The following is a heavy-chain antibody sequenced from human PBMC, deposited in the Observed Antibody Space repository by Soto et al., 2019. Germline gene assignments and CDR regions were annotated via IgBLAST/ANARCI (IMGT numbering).Heavy chain of an antibody. J-gene: IGHJ5*02. D-gene: IGHD4-17*01. V-gene: IGHV1-8*01. CDR1: GYTFTSYD. CDR2: MNPNRGNT. CDR3: AIGTKNGAYSRCFDP. Sequence: QVQLVQSGAEVKKPGASVKVSCKASGYTFTSYDITWVRQATGQGLEYLGWMNPNRGNTGYVQKGQGRVTMTWKTSITTACMELSRLRSEYTAVYFWAIGTKNGAYSRCFDPWGQGPLVTVSS.